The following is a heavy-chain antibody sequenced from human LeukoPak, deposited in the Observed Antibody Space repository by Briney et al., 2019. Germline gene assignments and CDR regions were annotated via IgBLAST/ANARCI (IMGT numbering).Heavy chain of an antibody. CDR3: ATVAYCGGDCYPFDH. CDR2: FDPEDGET. CDR1: GYTLTELS. Sequence: ASVKVSCKVSGYTLTELSMHWVRQAPGKGLEWMGGFDPEDGETIYAQKFQGRVTMTEDTSTDTAYMELSSLRSEDTAVYYCATVAYCGGDCYPFDHWGQGTLVTVSS. J-gene: IGHJ4*02. D-gene: IGHD2-21*02. V-gene: IGHV1-24*01.